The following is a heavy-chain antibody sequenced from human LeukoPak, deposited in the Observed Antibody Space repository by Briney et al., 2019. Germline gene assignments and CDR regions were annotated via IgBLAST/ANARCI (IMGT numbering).Heavy chain of an antibody. J-gene: IGHJ4*02. CDR1: GYTFTNFG. D-gene: IGHD5-24*01. CDR2: ISAYNGNT. CDR3: ARGAGYNYPYYFDY. Sequence: GASVKVSCKASGYTFTNFGISWVRQAPGQGLEWMGWISAYNGNTNYAQRLQGRVTMTTDTSTSTAYMELRSLRSDDTAVYYCARGAGYNYPYYFDYWGQGTLVTVSS. V-gene: IGHV1-18*01.